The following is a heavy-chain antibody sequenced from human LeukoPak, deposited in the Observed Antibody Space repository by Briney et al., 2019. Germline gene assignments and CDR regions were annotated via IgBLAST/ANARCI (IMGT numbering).Heavy chain of an antibody. CDR1: GFTFSTYW. CDR2: IKQEGSEK. CDR3: AKGGASSGGYDC. D-gene: IGHD2-15*01. V-gene: IGHV3-7*01. Sequence: GGSLRLSCAASGFTFSTYWMSWVRQAPGKGLEGVANIKQEGSEKYYVDSVKGRFTISRDNAKNSLYLQMNSLRAEDTAVYYCAKGGASSGGYDCWGQGTLVTVSS. J-gene: IGHJ4*02.